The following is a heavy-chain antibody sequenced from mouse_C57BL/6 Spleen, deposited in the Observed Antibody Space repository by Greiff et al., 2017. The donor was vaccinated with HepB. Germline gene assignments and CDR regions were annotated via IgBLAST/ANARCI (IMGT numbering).Heavy chain of an antibody. CDR3: ARYYGSSFLFYY. Sequence: QVQLQQPGAELVRPGSSVKLSCKASGYTFTSYWMHWVKQRPIQGLEWIGNIDPSDSETHYNQKFKDKATLTVDKSSSTSYMQLSSLTSEDSAVYYCARYYGSSFLFYYWGDVATLTVSS. D-gene: IGHD1-1*01. CDR1: GYTFTSYW. V-gene: IGHV1-52*01. J-gene: IGHJ2*01. CDR2: IDPSDSET.